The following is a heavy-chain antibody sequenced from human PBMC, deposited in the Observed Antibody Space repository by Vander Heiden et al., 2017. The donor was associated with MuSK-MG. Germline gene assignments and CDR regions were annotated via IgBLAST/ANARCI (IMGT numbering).Heavy chain of an antibody. V-gene: IGHV4-4*02. CDR2: IYHSGST. Sequence: QVQLQESGPGLVKPSGTLSLTCAVSGGSISSSNWWSWVRQPPGKGLEWIGEIYHSGSTNYNPSLKSRVTISVDKSKNQFSIKLSSVTAADTAVYYCARNPPYYGDYNYFDYWGQGTMVTVSS. CDR1: GGSISSSNW. J-gene: IGHJ4*02. D-gene: IGHD4-17*01. CDR3: ARNPPYYGDYNYFDY.